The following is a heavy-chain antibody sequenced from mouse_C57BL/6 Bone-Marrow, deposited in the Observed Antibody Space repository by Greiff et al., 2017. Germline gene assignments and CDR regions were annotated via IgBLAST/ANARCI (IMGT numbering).Heavy chain of an antibody. V-gene: IGHV2-9-1*01. CDR3: ASPYYYEDYYAMDY. J-gene: IGHJ4*01. Sequence: VQVVESGPGLVAPSQSLSITCTVSGFSLTSYAISWVRQPPGKGLEWLGVIWTGGGTNYSSALKSRLSISKDNSKSQVFLKMNSLQTDDTARYYCASPYYYEDYYAMDYWGQGTSVTVSS. CDR2: IWTGGGT. CDR1: GFSLTSYA. D-gene: IGHD1-1*01.